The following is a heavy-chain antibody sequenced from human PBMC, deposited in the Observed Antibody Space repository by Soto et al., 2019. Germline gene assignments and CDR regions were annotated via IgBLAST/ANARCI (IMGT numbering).Heavy chain of an antibody. V-gene: IGHV4-59*01. D-gene: IGHD3-22*01. CDR1: GASISGYY. J-gene: IGHJ4*02. Sequence: SETLSLTCSVSGASISGYYWSWIRQPPGKGLEWIGYIYNSGSTNYNPSLKSRVTISVDTSKNQFSLKLGSVTAADTAVYYCARHFYDSDGCYSYDYWGQGALVTVSS. CDR2: IYNSGST. CDR3: ARHFYDSDGCYSYDY.